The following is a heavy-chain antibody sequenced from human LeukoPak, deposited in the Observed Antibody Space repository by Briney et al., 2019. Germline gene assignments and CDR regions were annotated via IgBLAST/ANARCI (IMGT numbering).Heavy chain of an antibody. J-gene: IGHJ5*02. CDR3: ARESESSGWYDP. CDR1: GFSFDDYA. V-gene: IGHV3-43*02. D-gene: IGHD3-22*01. CDR2: ISGDGGST. Sequence: PGGSLRLSCAAPGFSFDDYAIHWVRQAPGKGLEWVSLISGDGGSTFYADSVKGRFTLTRNNSKNSLYLQMSSLSSHDPGLYYCARESESSGWYDPWGQGTLVPVSS.